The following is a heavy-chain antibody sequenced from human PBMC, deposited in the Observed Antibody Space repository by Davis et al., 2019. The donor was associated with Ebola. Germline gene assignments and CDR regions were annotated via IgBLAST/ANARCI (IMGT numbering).Heavy chain of an antibody. V-gene: IGHV3-30*04. CDR2: VSHSERER. J-gene: IGHJ4*02. CDR3: VRAVFHEVLDY. D-gene: IGHD3-3*01. CDR1: GCNGRNYA. Sequence: GESLKISCAASGCNGRNYAMHWVRQAPGKGLEWVAVVSHSERERFYADSVKGRFTISRDNSENTLYLQMSSLTVDDTAVYYCVRAVFHEVLDYWGQGTPVTVSS.